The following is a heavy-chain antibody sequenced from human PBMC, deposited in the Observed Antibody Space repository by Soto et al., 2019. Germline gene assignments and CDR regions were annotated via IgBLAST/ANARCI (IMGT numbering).Heavy chain of an antibody. CDR2: INPSGGST. V-gene: IGHV1-46*01. Sequence: ASVKVSCKASGYTFTSYYMHWVRQAPGQGLEWMGIINPSGGSTSYAQKFQGRVTMTRDTSTSTVYMELSSLRSEDTAVYYCARSCSGGSCYLSYYGMDVWGQGTTVTVSS. CDR1: GYTFTSYY. J-gene: IGHJ6*02. D-gene: IGHD2-15*01. CDR3: ARSCSGGSCYLSYYGMDV.